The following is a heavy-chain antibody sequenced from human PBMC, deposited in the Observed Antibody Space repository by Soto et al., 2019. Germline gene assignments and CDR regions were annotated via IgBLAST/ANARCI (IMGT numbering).Heavy chain of an antibody. CDR3: ARSPNYYYYGFDV. D-gene: IGHD3-10*01. CDR1: GGSVSSGDYF. J-gene: IGHJ6*02. CDR2: IYYSCIT. Sequence: PXETLCITCPVSGGSVSSGDYFWSWLRQSPGKRLEWIAYIYYSCITNYNPSLKSRATISVDTSKSQVSLTLTSMTAADAALYYCARSPNYYYYGFDVWGQGTEVTVYS. V-gene: IGHV4-61*08.